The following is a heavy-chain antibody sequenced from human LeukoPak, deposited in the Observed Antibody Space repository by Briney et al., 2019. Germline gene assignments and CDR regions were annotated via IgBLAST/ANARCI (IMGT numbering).Heavy chain of an antibody. J-gene: IGHJ6*02. D-gene: IGHD6-13*01. Sequence: ASVKVSCKASGGTFSSYAISWVRQAPGQGLEWMGGIIPIFGTANYAQKFQGRVTITADDSTSTAYMELSSLRSEDTAVYYCARDSARRSLGIAAAGTVYYGMDVWGQGTTVTVSS. CDR1: GGTFSSYA. CDR2: IIPIFGTA. V-gene: IGHV1-69*13. CDR3: ARDSARRSLGIAAAGTVYYGMDV.